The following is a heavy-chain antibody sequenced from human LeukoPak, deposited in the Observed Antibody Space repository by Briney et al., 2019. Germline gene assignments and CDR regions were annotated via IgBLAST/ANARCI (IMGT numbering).Heavy chain of an antibody. CDR2: IYTSGST. D-gene: IGHD2-15*01. CDR3: ARHNRGVVVAATPLDY. V-gene: IGHV4-4*09. J-gene: IGHJ4*02. CDR1: GGSISSYY. Sequence: SETLSLTCTVSGGSISSYYWSWIRQPPGKGLEWIGYIYTSGSTNYNPSLKSRVTISVDTSKNQFSLKLSSVTAADTAVYYCARHNRGVVVAATPLDYWGQGTLVTVSP.